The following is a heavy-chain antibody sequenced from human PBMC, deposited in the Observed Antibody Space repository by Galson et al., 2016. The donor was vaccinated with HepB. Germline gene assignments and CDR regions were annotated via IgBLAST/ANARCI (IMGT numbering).Heavy chain of an antibody. D-gene: IGHD3-10*01. Sequence: SLRLSCAASGFTFRSSAMTWVRQAPGEGLGWVSTISGSGGSTYHADSVKGRFTISRDNSKNTVYLQMNSLRAEGTAVYYCAKFASGTYYVDSFDYWGQGTLVTVSS. CDR3: AKFASGTYYVDSFDY. CDR2: ISGSGGST. V-gene: IGHV3-23*01. J-gene: IGHJ4*02. CDR1: GFTFRSSA.